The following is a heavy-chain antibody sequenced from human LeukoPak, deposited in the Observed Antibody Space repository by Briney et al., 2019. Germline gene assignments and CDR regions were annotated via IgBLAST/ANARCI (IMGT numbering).Heavy chain of an antibody. V-gene: IGHV5-51*01. J-gene: IGHJ4*02. Sequence: GESLKISCKGSGYRFTDYWIGWVRQVPGKGLEWMGIISPDDSDTRDSPSYSPSFQGQVTISTDESISTAYLQWSSLKASDTAIYYCARYRGHYVSLPSPFGYWGQGTLVTVSS. CDR3: ARYRGHYVSLPSPFGY. CDR2: ISPDDSDT. CDR1: GYRFTDYW. D-gene: IGHD4-17*01.